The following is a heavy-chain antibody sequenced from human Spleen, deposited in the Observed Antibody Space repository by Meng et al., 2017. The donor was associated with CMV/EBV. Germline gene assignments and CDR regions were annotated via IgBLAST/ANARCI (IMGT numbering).Heavy chain of an antibody. V-gene: IGHV4-34*01. CDR3: ARLHPCRDPSCGHRGAGWFDT. CDR2: IGLSGRT. J-gene: IGHJ5*02. Sequence: DSYWSWIRQPLGQGLQWIGQIGLSGRTQYSPSLENRVNIFLHRSDNQFSLQLNSLTAADTGVYFCARLHPCRDPSCGHRGAGWFDTWGQGSLVTVSS. D-gene: IGHD2-15*01. CDR1: DSY.